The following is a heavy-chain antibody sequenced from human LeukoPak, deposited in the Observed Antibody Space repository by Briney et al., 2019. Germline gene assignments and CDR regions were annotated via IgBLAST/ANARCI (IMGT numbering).Heavy chain of an antibody. D-gene: IGHD6-19*01. Sequence: GGSLRLSCAASGFTFSSYAMSWVRQVPGKGLEWVSAISGSGGSTYYVDSVKGRFTISRDNSKNTLYLQMNSLRAEDTAVYYCAKDRDRTQWLRSFDYWGQGTLVTVSS. J-gene: IGHJ4*02. V-gene: IGHV3-23*01. CDR3: AKDRDRTQWLRSFDY. CDR1: GFTFSSYA. CDR2: ISGSGGST.